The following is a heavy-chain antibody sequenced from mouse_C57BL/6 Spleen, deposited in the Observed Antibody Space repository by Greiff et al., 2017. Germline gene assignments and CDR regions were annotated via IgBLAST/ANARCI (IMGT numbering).Heavy chain of an antibody. CDR2: IDPEDGDT. CDR3: TTYYYGKDFDV. Sequence: VQLQQSGAELVRPGASVKLSCTASGFNIKDYYMHWVKQRPEQGLEWIGRIDPEDGDTEYAPKFQGKATMTADTSANTAYLQRSSLTSEDTAVYYCTTYYYGKDFDVWGTGTTVTVSS. CDR1: GFNIKDYY. D-gene: IGHD1-1*01. V-gene: IGHV14-1*01. J-gene: IGHJ1*03.